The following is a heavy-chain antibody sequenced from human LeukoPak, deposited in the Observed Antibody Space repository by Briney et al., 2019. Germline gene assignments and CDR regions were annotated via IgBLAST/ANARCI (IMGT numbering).Heavy chain of an antibody. D-gene: IGHD4-17*01. V-gene: IGHV3-21*01. J-gene: IGHJ4*02. Sequence: PGGSLRLSCEASGFTFTTYSMTWVRQAPGKGLEWVSIISSGSSAIFSADALKGRFTISRDDAKNLLYLDMNSLRAEDTAVYYCARGHTAVTRHFDFWGQGTLVTGSS. CDR1: GFTFTTYS. CDR2: ISSGSSAI. CDR3: ARGHTAVTRHFDF.